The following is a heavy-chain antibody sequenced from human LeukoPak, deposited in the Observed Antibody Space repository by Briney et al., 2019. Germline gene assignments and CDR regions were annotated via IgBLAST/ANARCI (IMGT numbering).Heavy chain of an antibody. Sequence: GGSLRLSCAASGFTFSSYAMSWVRQAPGKGLEWVSAISGSGGSTYYADSVKGRFTISRDNSKNTLYLQMNSLRAEDTAVYYCARGDVVVPAAPDVWGKGTTVTVSS. CDR3: ARGDVVVPAAPDV. CDR1: GFTFSSYA. D-gene: IGHD2-2*01. CDR2: ISGSGGST. V-gene: IGHV3-23*01. J-gene: IGHJ6*04.